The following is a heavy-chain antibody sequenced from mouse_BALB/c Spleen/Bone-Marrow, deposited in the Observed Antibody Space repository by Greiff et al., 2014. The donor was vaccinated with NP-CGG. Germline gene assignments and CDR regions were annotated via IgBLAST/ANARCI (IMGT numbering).Heavy chain of an antibody. CDR2: IDPENGNT. Sequence: EVMLVESGAELVRPGALVKLSCKASGFNIKDYYMHWVKQRPEQGLEWIGWIDPENGNTIYDPKFQGKASITADTSSHTAYLQLSSLTSEDTAVYYCAPIYDGYYVAWFAYWGQGTLVTVSA. J-gene: IGHJ3*01. V-gene: IGHV14-1*02. CDR1: GFNIKDYY. CDR3: APIYDGYYVAWFAY. D-gene: IGHD2-3*01.